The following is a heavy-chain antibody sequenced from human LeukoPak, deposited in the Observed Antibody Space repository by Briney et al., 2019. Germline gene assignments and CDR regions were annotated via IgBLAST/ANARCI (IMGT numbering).Heavy chain of an antibody. CDR3: ATSILQYYYDSSGYSGSSGHFQH. CDR1: GYTFTGYY. CDR2: INPNSGGT. D-gene: IGHD3-22*01. J-gene: IGHJ1*01. Sequence: GASVKVSCKASGYTFTGYYMHWVRQAPGQGLEWMGWINPNSGGTNYAQKFQGRVTMTRDTSISTAYMELSRLRSDDTAVYYCATSILQYYYDSSGYSGSSGHFQHWGQGTLATVSS. V-gene: IGHV1-2*02.